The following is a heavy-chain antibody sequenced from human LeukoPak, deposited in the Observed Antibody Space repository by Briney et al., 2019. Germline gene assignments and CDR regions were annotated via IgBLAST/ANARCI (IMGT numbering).Heavy chain of an antibody. CDR1: GFTFSSYG. CDR2: TDASNGYI. V-gene: IGHV3-21*01. D-gene: IGHD5-12*01. Sequence: PGGSLRLSCAASGFTFSSYGMNWVRQAPGKGLEWVSSTDASNGYIDYADSVEGRFTISRDNTKKLLYLHMNSLRAEDTAVYYCARDLRGYDSYYYFMDVWGKGTTVSVSS. CDR3: ARDLRGYDSYYYFMDV. J-gene: IGHJ6*03.